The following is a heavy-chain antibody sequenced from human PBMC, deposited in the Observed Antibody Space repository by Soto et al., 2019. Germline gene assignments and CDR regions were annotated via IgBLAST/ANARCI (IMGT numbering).Heavy chain of an antibody. CDR1: GCSISSGYYY. Sequence: QVQLQESGPGMVKPSQTLSLTCTVSGCSISSGYYYWSWIRQPPGKGLEWIGYILYSGTTNYNPSLERRLTISVDTSKNQFSLKLTSVTAADTAVDYCARNGELDYWGRGTLVTVSS. J-gene: IGHJ4*02. CDR2: ILYSGTT. D-gene: IGHD2-8*01. CDR3: ARNGELDY. V-gene: IGHV4-30-4*01.